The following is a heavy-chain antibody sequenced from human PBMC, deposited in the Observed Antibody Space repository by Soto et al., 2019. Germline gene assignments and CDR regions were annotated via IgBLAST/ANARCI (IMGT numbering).Heavy chain of an antibody. J-gene: IGHJ3*02. CDR3: ARFWGDIVGARWDAFDI. CDR2: IIPIFGTA. D-gene: IGHD1-26*01. V-gene: IGHV1-69*01. CDR1: GGTFSSYA. Sequence: QVQLVQSGAEVKKPGSSVKVSCKASGGTFSSYAISWVRQAPGQGLEWMGGIIPIFGTANYAQKFQGRVTITADESTSTAYMELSSLRSEDTAVYYCARFWGDIVGARWDAFDIWGRGTMVTVSS.